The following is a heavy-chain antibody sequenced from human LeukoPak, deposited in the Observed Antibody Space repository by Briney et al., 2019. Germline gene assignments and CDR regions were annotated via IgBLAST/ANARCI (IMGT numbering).Heavy chain of an antibody. Sequence: SQTLSLTCTVSGGSISSSSYYWGWIRQPPGKGLEWSGSIYYSGSTYYNPSLKSRVTISVDTSKNQFSLKLSSVTAADTAVYYCATHRGRDFWSGLQNWFDPWGQGTLVTVSS. CDR3: ATHRGRDFWSGLQNWFDP. V-gene: IGHV4-39*01. J-gene: IGHJ5*02. CDR1: GGSISSSSYY. CDR2: IYYSGST. D-gene: IGHD3-3*01.